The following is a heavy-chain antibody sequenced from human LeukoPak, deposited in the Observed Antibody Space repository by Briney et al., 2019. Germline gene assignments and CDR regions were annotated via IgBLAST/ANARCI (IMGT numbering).Heavy chain of an antibody. D-gene: IGHD1-26*01. CDR2: ISSSSSYI. CDR1: GFTFISYS. V-gene: IGHV3-21*01. Sequence: AGGSLRLSCAASGFTFISYSMNWVRQAPGKGLEWVSSISSSSSYIYYADSVKGRFTISRDNAKNSLYLQMNSLRAEDTAVYYCAKDRPGRVGATGLDYWGQGTLVTVSS. CDR3: AKDRPGRVGATGLDY. J-gene: IGHJ4*02.